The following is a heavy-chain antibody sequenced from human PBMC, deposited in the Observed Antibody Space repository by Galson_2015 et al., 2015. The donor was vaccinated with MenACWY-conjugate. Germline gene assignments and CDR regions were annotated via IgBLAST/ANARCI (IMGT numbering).Heavy chain of an antibody. V-gene: IGHV3-33*08. J-gene: IGHJ6*03. CDR1: GLTFSKNG. D-gene: IGHD6-13*01. Sequence: SLRLSCAASGLTFSKNGMHWVRQAPGKGLEWVAVIWYDGSNKFYADSVRGRFTISRDNSNNMVFLQMNSLRAEDTAVYYCASYPTLYSSPYYYLDVWGKGTTVTVSS. CDR3: ASYPTLYSSPYYYLDV. CDR2: IWYDGSNK.